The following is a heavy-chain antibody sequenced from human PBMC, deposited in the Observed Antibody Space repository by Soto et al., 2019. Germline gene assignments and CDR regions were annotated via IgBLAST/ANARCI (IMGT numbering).Heavy chain of an antibody. CDR2: IIPIFGTA. J-gene: IGHJ4*02. Sequence: SVKVSCKASGGTFSSYAMSWVRQAPGQGREWMVGIIPIFGTANYAQKFQGRVTSTADESTSTAYMELRSLRSEDTAVYYCASNNGYRSSWYLDYWGQGPLVTVSS. CDR3: ASNNGYRSSWYLDY. CDR1: GGTFSSYA. V-gene: IGHV1-69*13. D-gene: IGHD6-13*01.